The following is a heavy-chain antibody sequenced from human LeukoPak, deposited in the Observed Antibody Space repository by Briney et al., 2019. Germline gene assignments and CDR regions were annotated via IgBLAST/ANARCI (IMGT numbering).Heavy chain of an antibody. J-gene: IGHJ3*02. CDR2: IYTSESI. D-gene: IGHD2-21*02. V-gene: IGHV4-61*09. CDR3: AGAYCGGDCYSGRAFDI. CDR1: GGSISSGSYY. Sequence: SETLSLTCTVSGGSISSGSYYWSWIRQPAGKGLEWVGHIYTSESINYNPSLKSRVTISVDTSKNQFSLKLSSVTAADTAVYYCAGAYCGGDCYSGRAFDIWGQGTMVTVSS.